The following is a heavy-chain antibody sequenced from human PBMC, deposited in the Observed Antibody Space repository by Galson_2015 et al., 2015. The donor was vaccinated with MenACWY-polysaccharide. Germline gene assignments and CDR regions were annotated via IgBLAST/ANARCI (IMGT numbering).Heavy chain of an antibody. Sequence: SLRLSCAASGFSFSANGMSWVRQAPGRGLEWVSGSGSGGGLYYADSVKGRFTVPRDNSKNTLYLEMNSLRAEDTALYYCAREGSRIVLHAFDVWGQGTMVTVSS. D-gene: IGHD2-15*01. J-gene: IGHJ3*01. V-gene: IGHV3-23*01. CDR3: AREGSRIVLHAFDV. CDR2: SGSGGGL. CDR1: GFSFSANG.